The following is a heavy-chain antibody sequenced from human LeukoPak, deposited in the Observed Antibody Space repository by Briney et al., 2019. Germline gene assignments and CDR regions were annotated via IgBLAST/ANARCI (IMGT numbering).Heavy chain of an antibody. Sequence: PSETLSLTCTVSGGSISSYYWSWIRQPPGKGQEWIGHIYYSGSTNYNPSLKSRLTISIGTSKNQFSLRLSSVTAADTAVYYCARGAAGYSYGWGQGTLVTVSS. CDR3: ARGAAGYSYG. CDR1: GGSISSYY. D-gene: IGHD5-18*01. J-gene: IGHJ4*02. CDR2: IYYSGST. V-gene: IGHV4-59*01.